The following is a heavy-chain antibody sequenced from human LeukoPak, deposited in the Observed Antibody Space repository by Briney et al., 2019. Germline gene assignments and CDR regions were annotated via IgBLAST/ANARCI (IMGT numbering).Heavy chain of an antibody. J-gene: IGHJ4*02. CDR2: IQRDGNEK. Sequence: GGSLRLSCVVSGFTFSNYAMSWVRQAQGKGLEWLANIQRDGNEKHYLDSVKGRFSISRDNAKNSLYLQMNSLRADDTAVYYCVRSLRVHGDFWGPGTLVTVSS. CDR3: VRSLRVHGDF. CDR1: GFTFSNYA. V-gene: IGHV3-7*01. D-gene: IGHD3-10*01.